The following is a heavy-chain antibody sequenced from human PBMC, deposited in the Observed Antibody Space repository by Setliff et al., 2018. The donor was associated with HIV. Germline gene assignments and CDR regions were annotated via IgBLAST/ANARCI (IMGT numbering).Heavy chain of an antibody. J-gene: IGHJ6*03. CDR2: IYYSGST. CDR1: GGSISSGGYY. Sequence: SETLSLTCTVSGGSISSGGYYWSWIRQHPGKGLEWIGYIYYSGSTYYNPSLKSRLTISVDRSKNQFSLKLSSVTAAYTAVYYCARDQAEYNFWSGYWGNYYYYMDVWGKGTTVTVSS. V-gene: IGHV4-31*02. D-gene: IGHD3-3*01. CDR3: ARDQAEYNFWSGYWGNYYYYMDV.